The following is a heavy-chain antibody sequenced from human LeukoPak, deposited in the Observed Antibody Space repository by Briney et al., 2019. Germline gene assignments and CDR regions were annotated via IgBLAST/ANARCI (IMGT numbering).Heavy chain of an antibody. Sequence: SETLSLTCTVSGGSISSSSYYWGWIRQPPGKGLEWIGSIYYSGSTYYNPSLKSRVTISVDTSKNQFTLKLSSVTAADTVVYYCARRYIMITFGGVIVPGWFDPWGQGTLVTVSS. CDR3: ARRYIMITFGGVIVPGWFDP. V-gene: IGHV4-39*01. CDR2: IYYSGST. J-gene: IGHJ5*02. D-gene: IGHD3-16*02. CDR1: GGSISSSSYY.